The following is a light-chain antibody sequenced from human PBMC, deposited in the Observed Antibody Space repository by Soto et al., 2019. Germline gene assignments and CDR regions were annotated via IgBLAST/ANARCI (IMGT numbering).Light chain of an antibody. J-gene: IGKJ1*01. CDR1: QSVSSSS. CDR3: QQYGRSPTT. V-gene: IGKV3-20*01. CDR2: GAS. Sequence: EIVMTQSPGTLSLSPGERATLFCRASQSVSSSSLAWYQEKPGQAPSLLIYGASSRATGIPDRFSGSGSGTDFTLTISRLEPEDFAVYYCQQYGRSPTTFGQGTKVDIK.